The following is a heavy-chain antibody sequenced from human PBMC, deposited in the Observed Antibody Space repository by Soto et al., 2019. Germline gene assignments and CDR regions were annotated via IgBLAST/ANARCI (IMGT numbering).Heavy chain of an antibody. J-gene: IGHJ4*02. V-gene: IGHV3-30-3*01. CDR3: ARVGDIVVVVAALDY. D-gene: IGHD2-15*01. CDR2: ISYDGSNK. Sequence: ESVGGVVQPGRSLGLSCAASGFTFSSYAMHWVRQAPGKGLEWVAVISYDGSNKYYADSVKGRFTISRDNSKNTLYLQMNSLRAEDTAVYYCARVGDIVVVVAALDYWGQGTLVTVSS. CDR1: GFTFSSYA.